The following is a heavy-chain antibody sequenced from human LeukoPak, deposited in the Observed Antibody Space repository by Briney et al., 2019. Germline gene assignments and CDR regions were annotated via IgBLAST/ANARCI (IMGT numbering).Heavy chain of an antibody. V-gene: IGHV1-18*01. Sequence: GASVKVSCKASGYTFTSYGISWVRQAPGQGLEWMGWISACNGNTNYAQKLQGRVTMTTDTSTSTAYMELRSLRSDDTAVYYCARGVDTAMVDYYYYYGMDVWGQGTTVTVSS. J-gene: IGHJ6*02. D-gene: IGHD5-18*01. CDR2: ISACNGNT. CDR3: ARGVDTAMVDYYYYYGMDV. CDR1: GYTFTSYG.